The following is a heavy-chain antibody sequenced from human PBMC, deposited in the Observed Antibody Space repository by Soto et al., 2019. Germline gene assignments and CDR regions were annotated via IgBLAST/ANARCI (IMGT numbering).Heavy chain of an antibody. D-gene: IGHD7-27*01. J-gene: IGHJ3*02. V-gene: IGHV3-30*18. Sequence: GGSLRLSCAASGFTFSSYGMHWVRQAPGKGLEWVAVISYDGSNKYYADSVKGRFTISRDNSKNTLYLQMNSLRAEDTAVYYCAKARGGTNWEDAFDIWGQGTMVTVSS. CDR3: AKARGGTNWEDAFDI. CDR2: ISYDGSNK. CDR1: GFTFSSYG.